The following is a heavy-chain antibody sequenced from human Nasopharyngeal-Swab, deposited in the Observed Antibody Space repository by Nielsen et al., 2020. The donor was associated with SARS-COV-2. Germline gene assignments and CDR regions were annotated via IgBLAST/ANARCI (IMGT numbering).Heavy chain of an antibody. CDR2: ISYDGSNK. Sequence: GESLKISCAASGFTFSSYGMHWVRQAPGKGLEWVAVISYDGSNKNYADSVKGRFTISRDNSKNTLYLQMNSLRAEDTAVYYCAKDITGYSSGWFYYYYYMDVWGKGTTVTVSS. CDR3: AKDITGYSSGWFYYYYYMDV. D-gene: IGHD6-19*01. J-gene: IGHJ6*03. CDR1: GFTFSSYG. V-gene: IGHV3-30*18.